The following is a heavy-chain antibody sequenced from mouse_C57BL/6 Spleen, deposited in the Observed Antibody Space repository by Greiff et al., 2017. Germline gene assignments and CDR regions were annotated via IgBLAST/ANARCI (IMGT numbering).Heavy chain of an antibody. V-gene: IGHV5-17*01. Sequence: EVNVVESGGGLVKPGGSLKLSCAASGFTFSDYGMHWVRQAPEKGLEWVAYISSGSSTIYYADTVKGRFTISRDNAKNTLFLQMTSLRSEDTAMYYCARESSGPWFAYWGQGTLVTVSA. CDR2: ISSGSSTI. CDR3: ARESSGPWFAY. CDR1: GFTFSDYG. D-gene: IGHD3-2*02. J-gene: IGHJ3*01.